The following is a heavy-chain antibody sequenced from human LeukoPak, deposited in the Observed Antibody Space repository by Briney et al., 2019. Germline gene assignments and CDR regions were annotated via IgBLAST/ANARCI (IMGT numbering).Heavy chain of an antibody. J-gene: IGHJ3*02. CDR3: ARDPSVATNLDAFDI. D-gene: IGHD5-12*01. Sequence: GGSLRLSCAASGFTFSDYYMSWIRQAPRKGLEWVSYISSSGSTIYYADSVKGRFTISRDNAKNSLYLQMNSLRAEDTAVYYCARDPSVATNLDAFDIWGQGTMVTVSS. CDR2: ISSSGSTI. CDR1: GFTFSDYY. V-gene: IGHV3-11*01.